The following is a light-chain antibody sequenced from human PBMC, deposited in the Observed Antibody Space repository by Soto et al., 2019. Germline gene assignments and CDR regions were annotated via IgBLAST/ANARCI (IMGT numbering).Light chain of an antibody. Sequence: DVVMTQSPLSLPVTLGQSASISCRSSQSPVYSDGNTYLHWFQQRPGQSPRRLIYKVSNRDSGVPDSFRGSGSGTDFTLNISRVEAEDVGVYYCMQGTNWPWTFGQGTKVEIK. CDR3: MQGTNWPWT. J-gene: IGKJ1*01. CDR1: QSPVYSDGNTY. CDR2: KVS. V-gene: IGKV2-30*01.